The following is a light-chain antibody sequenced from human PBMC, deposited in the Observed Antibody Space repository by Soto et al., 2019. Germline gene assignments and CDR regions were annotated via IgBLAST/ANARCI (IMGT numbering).Light chain of an antibody. J-gene: IGKJ5*01. Sequence: EIVLTQSPAPLSLSPGERATLSCGASQSVSSYLAWYQQKPGQSPRLLIYDASNRATGIPARFSGSGSGTEFTLTISSLQSEDFAVYYCQQYGNAPPGTFGQGTRLEIK. CDR2: DAS. V-gene: IGKV3-11*01. CDR3: QQYGNAPPGT. CDR1: QSVSSY.